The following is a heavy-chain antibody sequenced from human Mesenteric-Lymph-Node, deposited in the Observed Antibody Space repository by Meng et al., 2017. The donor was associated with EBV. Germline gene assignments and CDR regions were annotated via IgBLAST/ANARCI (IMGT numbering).Heavy chain of an antibody. D-gene: IGHD3-10*01. V-gene: IGHV4-4*02. J-gene: IGHJ5*02. CDR1: GGSISSYNW. CDR2: IFHSGTT. CDR3: AKVDGSGRSNWFDP. Sequence: QVQQQESGPGLVKPSGTLSLTCAVSGGSISSYNWWSWVRQTPGKGLEWIGEIFHSGTTNNNPSLRSRLTLSVDKSKNQFSLRLSSVTAADTAVYYCAKVDGSGRSNWFDPWGQGTLVTVSS.